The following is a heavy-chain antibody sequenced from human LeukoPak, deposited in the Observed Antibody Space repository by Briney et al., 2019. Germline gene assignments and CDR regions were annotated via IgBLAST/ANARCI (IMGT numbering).Heavy chain of an antibody. CDR3: AKVLSSFFDY. Sequence: HPGGSLRLSCVASGFTFSDYGIHWVRQTPGKGLEWLTFIQYNGINKFVADSVKGRFTVSRDNSRNTLFLQMNSLRAEDTAVYYCAKVLSSFFDYWGQGALVTVSS. CDR1: GFTFSDYG. D-gene: IGHD6-6*01. J-gene: IGHJ4*02. CDR2: IQYNGINK. V-gene: IGHV3-30*02.